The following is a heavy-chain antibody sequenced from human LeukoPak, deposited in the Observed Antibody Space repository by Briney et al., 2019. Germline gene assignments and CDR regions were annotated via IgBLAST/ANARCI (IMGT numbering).Heavy chain of an antibody. Sequence: GGSLRLSCAASGFIVTTNYMSWVRQAPGKGLEWVSVIYGGESTYYPDSVKGRFTISRDSSKNTVYLQMTTLRAEDTAVYYCAKGTDFWSGYSFDHWGQGILVTVSS. J-gene: IGHJ4*02. CDR2: IYGGEST. CDR1: GFIVTTNY. V-gene: IGHV3-53*01. D-gene: IGHD3-3*01. CDR3: AKGTDFWSGYSFDH.